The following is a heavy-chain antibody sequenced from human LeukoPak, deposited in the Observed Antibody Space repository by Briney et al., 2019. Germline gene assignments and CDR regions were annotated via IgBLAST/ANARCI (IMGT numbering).Heavy chain of an antibody. Sequence: ASVKVSCKASGYTFTSYEINWVRQATGQGLEWMGWMNPKSGNTGYAQKFQGRVTITRNTSISTAYMELSSLRSEDTAVYYCAREGSGTCSGGSCNRDAFDIWGQGTMVTVSS. CDR1: GYTFTSYE. CDR3: AREGSGTCSGGSCNRDAFDI. CDR2: MNPKSGNT. V-gene: IGHV1-8*03. D-gene: IGHD2-15*01. J-gene: IGHJ3*02.